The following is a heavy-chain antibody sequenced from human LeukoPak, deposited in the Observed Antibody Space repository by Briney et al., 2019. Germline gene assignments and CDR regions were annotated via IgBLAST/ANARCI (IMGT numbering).Heavy chain of an antibody. V-gene: IGHV3-21*01. J-gene: IGHJ4*02. CDR3: ARDRPLSPYYFDY. CDR1: GFTFSSYS. Sequence: GVSLRLYCAASGFTFSSYSMNWVGQAQGTGLEWVSSISSSSSYIYYADSVKGRFTISRDNAKNSLYLQMNSLRAEDTAVYYCARDRPLSPYYFDYWGQGTLVTVSS. CDR2: ISSSSSYI. D-gene: IGHD3-16*01.